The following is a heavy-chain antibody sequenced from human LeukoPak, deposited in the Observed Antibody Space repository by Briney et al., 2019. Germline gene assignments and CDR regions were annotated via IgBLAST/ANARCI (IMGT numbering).Heavy chain of an antibody. V-gene: IGHV3-66*01. J-gene: IGHJ4*02. CDR3: ARKDSSGYYFDY. D-gene: IGHD3-22*01. Sequence: GGSLRLSCAASGFTVSTNHMSWVRQAPGKGLEWVSVIYRGDYTSYADSVKGRFTISRDNSKNTLYLQMNSLRAEDTAVYYCARKDSSGYYFDYWGQGTLVTVSS. CDR2: IYRGDYT. CDR1: GFTVSTNH.